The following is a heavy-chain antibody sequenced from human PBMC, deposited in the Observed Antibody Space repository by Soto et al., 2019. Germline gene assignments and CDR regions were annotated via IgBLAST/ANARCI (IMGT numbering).Heavy chain of an antibody. D-gene: IGHD3-22*01. J-gene: IGHJ4*02. CDR3: ARGHTFTYYCDSTGLAY. CDR2: INHSGST. V-gene: IGHV4-34*01. Sequence: SETLSLTCAVYGGSFSAYYWSWIRQPPGKGLEWIGEINHSGSTNYNPSLKSRVTISVDTSKNQFSLKLSSVTAADTAVYYCARGHTFTYYCDSTGLAYWGQGTLVTVSS. CDR1: GGSFSAYY.